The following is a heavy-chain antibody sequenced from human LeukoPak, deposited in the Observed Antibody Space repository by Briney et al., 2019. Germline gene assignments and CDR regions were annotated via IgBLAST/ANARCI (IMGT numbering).Heavy chain of an antibody. J-gene: IGHJ5*02. D-gene: IGHD2-2*01. CDR3: ARHRTRGYCSSTSCYGPSGWFDP. CDR1: GYSISSGYY. Sequence: SETPSLTCTVSGYSISSGYYWGWIRQPPGNGLEWIGSIYHSGSTYYNPSLKSRVTISVDTSKNQFSLKLSSVTAADTAVYYCARHRTRGYCSSTSCYGPSGWFDPWGQGTLVTVSS. V-gene: IGHV4-38-2*02. CDR2: IYHSGST.